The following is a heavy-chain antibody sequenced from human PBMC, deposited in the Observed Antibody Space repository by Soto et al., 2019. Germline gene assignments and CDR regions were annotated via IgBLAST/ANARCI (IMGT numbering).Heavy chain of an antibody. CDR1: GGSFSGHY. CDR3: ARGSHRTGTDIGNGDYWYFDL. Sequence: PSETLSLTCAVYGGSFSGHYWSWIRQPPGKGLEWIGEINHSGSTNYNPSLKSRVTISVDTSKNQFSLKLSSVTAADTAVYYCARGSHRTGTDIGNGDYWYFDLWGRGTLVTVSS. V-gene: IGHV4-34*01. J-gene: IGHJ2*01. D-gene: IGHD1-1*01. CDR2: INHSGST.